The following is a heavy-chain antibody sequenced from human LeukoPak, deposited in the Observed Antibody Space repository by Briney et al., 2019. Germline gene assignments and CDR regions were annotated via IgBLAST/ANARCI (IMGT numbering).Heavy chain of an antibody. CDR3: ARVPYSSGWYNFDY. J-gene: IGHJ4*02. Sequence: GGSLRLSCAASGFTFSSFEMNWVRQPPGKGLEWVSYMSGSGSPIYYADSVKGRFTISRDNAKNSLYLQMSSLSVEDTAVYYCARVPYSSGWYNFDYWGQGTLVTVSS. D-gene: IGHD6-19*01. CDR1: GFTFSSFE. V-gene: IGHV3-48*03. CDR2: MSGSGSPI.